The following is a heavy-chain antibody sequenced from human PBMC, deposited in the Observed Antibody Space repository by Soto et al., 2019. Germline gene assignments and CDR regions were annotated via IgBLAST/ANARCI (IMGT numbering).Heavy chain of an antibody. CDR2: ISSSSSTI. J-gene: IGHJ3*02. D-gene: IGHD4-17*01. CDR3: ALPGDYDAFDI. CDR1: GFTFSSYS. Sequence: PGGSLRLSCAASGFTFSSYSMNWVRQAPGKGLEWVSYISSSSSTIYYADSVKGRFTISRDNAKNSLYLQMNSLRAEDTAVYYCALPGDYDAFDIWGQGTMVTVSS. V-gene: IGHV3-48*01.